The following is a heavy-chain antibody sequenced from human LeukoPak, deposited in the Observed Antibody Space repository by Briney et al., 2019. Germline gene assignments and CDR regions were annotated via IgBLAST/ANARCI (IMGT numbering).Heavy chain of an antibody. J-gene: IGHJ6*04. Sequence: GGSLRLSCAASGFTFSSYGMHWVRQAPGKGLEGVAVIWYDGSSEYYSDSVKGRFTISRDNSKNTLYLQMNSLRAEDTGVYYCARDWNDRSGMDVWGKGTTVTV. CDR1: GFTFSSYG. CDR2: IWYDGSSE. D-gene: IGHD1-1*01. V-gene: IGHV3-33*01. CDR3: ARDWNDRSGMDV.